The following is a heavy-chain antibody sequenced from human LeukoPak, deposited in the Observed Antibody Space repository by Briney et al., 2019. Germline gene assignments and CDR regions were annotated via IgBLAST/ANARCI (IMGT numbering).Heavy chain of an antibody. CDR2: IYYSGST. D-gene: IGHD2-2*01. CDR1: GGSISSSSYY. J-gene: IGHJ6*02. CDR3: AREGVGYCSSTSCQYYYYYGIDV. Sequence: SETLSLTCTVSGGSISSSSYYWGWIRQPPGKGLEWIGSIYYSGSTYYNPSLKSRVTISVDTSKNQFSLKLSSVTAADTAVYYCAREGVGYCSSTSCQYYYYYGIDVWGQGTTVTVSS. V-gene: IGHV4-39*07.